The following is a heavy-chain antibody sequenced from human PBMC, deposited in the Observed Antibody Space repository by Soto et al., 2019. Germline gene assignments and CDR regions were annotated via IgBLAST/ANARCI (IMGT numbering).Heavy chain of an antibody. D-gene: IGHD2-8*01. CDR2: ISGYNGDT. J-gene: IGHJ6*02. Sequence: QGQLVQSEAEVKKPGASVKVSCKASGYTFTRYGISWVRQAPGQGLEWMGWISGYNGDTNYAQKFQDRVRITIDNSTGTAYMEVRSLISDDTAVYYCSKNGQPPYYYYGLDVWGQGTKVTVSS. CDR1: GYTFTRYG. V-gene: IGHV1-18*01. CDR3: SKNGQPPYYYYGLDV.